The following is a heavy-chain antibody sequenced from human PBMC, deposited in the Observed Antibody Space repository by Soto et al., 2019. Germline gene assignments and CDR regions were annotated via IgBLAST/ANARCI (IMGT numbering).Heavy chain of an antibody. V-gene: IGHV1-18*01. D-gene: IGHD3-3*01. CDR2: ISSDNGNT. CDR3: ARDQGITTLGAYSMYCYGMD. Sequence: ASVKVSCKAPGCTFTSSVIRWVRQAPGQGLEWMGWISSDNGNTNYAQHLQGRVSMTTDTSTSTAYMDLRSLRSDDTAVYYCARDQGITTLGAYSMYCYGMD. CDR1: GCTFTSSV. J-gene: IGHJ6*01.